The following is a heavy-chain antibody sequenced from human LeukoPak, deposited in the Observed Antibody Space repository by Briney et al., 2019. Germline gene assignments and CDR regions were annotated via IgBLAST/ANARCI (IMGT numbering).Heavy chain of an antibody. CDR1: GITFSTSA. CDR2: IDYDSSHI. V-gene: IGHV3-21*01. D-gene: IGHD3-9*01. Sequence: PGGSLRLSCAASGITFSTSAMNWVRQVPGKGLEWVSSIDYDSSHIYYAASVRGQFTISRDNARDSVYLQMDSLRVEDTAVYYCTRDPLRYLRVGHYDYWGQGTLVAVSS. CDR3: TRDPLRYLRVGHYDY. J-gene: IGHJ4*02.